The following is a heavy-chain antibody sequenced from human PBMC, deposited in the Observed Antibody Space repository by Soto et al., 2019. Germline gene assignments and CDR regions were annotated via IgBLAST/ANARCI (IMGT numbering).Heavy chain of an antibody. CDR2: ISGSGGST. CDR1: GFTFSSYA. Sequence: GGSLRLSCAAFGFTFSSYAMSWVRQAPGKGLEWVSAISGSGGSTYYADSVKGRFTISRDNSKNTLYLQMNSLRAEDTAVYYCAKDRTMVRGEFNWFDPWGQGTLVTVSS. J-gene: IGHJ5*02. CDR3: AKDRTMVRGEFNWFDP. D-gene: IGHD3-10*01. V-gene: IGHV3-23*01.